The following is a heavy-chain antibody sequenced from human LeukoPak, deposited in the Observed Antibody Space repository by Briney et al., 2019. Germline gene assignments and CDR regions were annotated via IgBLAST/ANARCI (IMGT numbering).Heavy chain of an antibody. CDR1: GFTFSDYY. CDR3: ARGLTYYYDSSAGY. J-gene: IGHJ4*02. D-gene: IGHD3-22*01. Sequence: GGSLRFSGAASGFTFSDYYMSWIRQAPGIGLEWVSYISSSGSTIYYADSVKGRFTISRANAKNSLYLQMNSLRAEDTAVYYCARGLTYYYDSSAGYWGQGTLVTVSS. V-gene: IGHV3-11*01. CDR2: ISSSGSTI.